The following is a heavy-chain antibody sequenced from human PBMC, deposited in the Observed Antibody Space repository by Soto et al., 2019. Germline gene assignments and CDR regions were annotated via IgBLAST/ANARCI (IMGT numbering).Heavy chain of an antibody. CDR1: GYTFNSYG. CDR3: ARGGSGYCSSNSCLYYFDY. J-gene: IGHJ4*02. D-gene: IGHD2-2*01. Sequence: ASVKVSCKASGYTFNSYGISWVRQAPGQGLEWMGWISAYNGNTNYAQKLQGRVTMTTDTSTSTAYMGLRSLRSDDTAVYYCARGGSGYCSSNSCLYYFDYWGQGTLVTVSS. V-gene: IGHV1-18*01. CDR2: ISAYNGNT.